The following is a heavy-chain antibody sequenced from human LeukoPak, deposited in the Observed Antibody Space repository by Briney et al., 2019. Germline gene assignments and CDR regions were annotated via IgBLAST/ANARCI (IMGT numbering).Heavy chain of an antibody. CDR2: IIPIFGTA. CDR3: ATPGKYCSSTSCYYYYGMDV. D-gene: IGHD2-2*01. CDR1: GGTFSSYA. J-gene: IGHJ6*04. Sequence: GASVKVSCKASGGTFSSYAISWVRQAPGQGLEWMGGIIPIFGTANYAQKFQGRATITADESTSTAYMELSSLRSEDTAVYYCATPGKYCSSTSCYYYYGMDVWGKGTTVTVSS. V-gene: IGHV1-69*13.